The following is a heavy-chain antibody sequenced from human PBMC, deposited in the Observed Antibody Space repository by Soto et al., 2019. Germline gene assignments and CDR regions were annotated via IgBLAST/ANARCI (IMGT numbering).Heavy chain of an antibody. J-gene: IGHJ3*02. Sequence: PSETLCLTCTVSGGSISSYYWSWIRQPPGKGLEWIAYIYHSGSTYYNPSLKSRVTISVDRSKNQFSLKLTSVTAADTAVYYCARLPVDAFDIWGQGTMVTVSS. CDR3: ARLPVDAFDI. D-gene: IGHD4-4*01. CDR1: GGSISSYY. V-gene: IGHV4-59*08. CDR2: IYHSGST.